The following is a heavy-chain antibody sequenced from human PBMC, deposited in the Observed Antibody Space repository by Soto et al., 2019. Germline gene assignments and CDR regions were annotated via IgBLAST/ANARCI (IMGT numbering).Heavy chain of an antibody. CDR2: ISYDGSNK. V-gene: IGHV3-30*18. CDR3: AKGGFWSDQTYYYYMDV. CDR1: GFTFSSYG. D-gene: IGHD3-3*01. Sequence: GSLRLSCAASGFTFSSYGMHWVRQAPGKGLEWVAVISYDGSNKYYADSVKGRFTISRDNSKNTLYLQMNSLRAEDTAVYYCAKGGFWSDQTYYYYMDVWGKGTTVTVSS. J-gene: IGHJ6*03.